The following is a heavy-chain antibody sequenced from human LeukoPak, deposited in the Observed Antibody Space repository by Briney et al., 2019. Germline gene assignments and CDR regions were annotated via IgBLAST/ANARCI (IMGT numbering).Heavy chain of an antibody. CDR1: GYTFTGYY. CDR3: ARVSLPYYYDSSGYYYGGLDY. D-gene: IGHD3-22*01. V-gene: IGHV1-2*02. CDR2: INPNSGGT. J-gene: IGHJ4*02. Sequence: VASVKVSCKASGYTFTGYYMHWVRQAPGQGLEWVGWINPNSGGTNYAQKFQGRVTMTRDTSISTAYMELSRLRSDDTAVYYCARVSLPYYYDSSGYYYGGLDYWGQGTLVTVSS.